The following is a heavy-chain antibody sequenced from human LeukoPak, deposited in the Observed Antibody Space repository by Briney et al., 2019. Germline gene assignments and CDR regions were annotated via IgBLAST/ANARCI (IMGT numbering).Heavy chain of an antibody. CDR3: AKDLYYDSSGYYRTLGYFDY. CDR1: GFTFSSYA. D-gene: IGHD3-22*01. CDR2: ISGSGGST. J-gene: IGHJ4*02. Sequence: GGSLILSCAASGFTFSSYAMSWVRQAPGKGLEWVSAISGSGGSTYYADSVKGRFTISRDNSKNTLYLQMNSLRAEDTAVYYCAKDLYYDSSGYYRTLGYFDYWGQGTLVTVSS. V-gene: IGHV3-23*01.